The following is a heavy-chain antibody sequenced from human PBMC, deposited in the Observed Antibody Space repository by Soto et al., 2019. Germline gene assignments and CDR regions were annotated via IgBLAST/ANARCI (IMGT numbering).Heavy chain of an antibody. CDR2: IYYSGST. CDR1: GGSISSGGYY. CDR3: ARAPPYSGYGKDNLMDV. D-gene: IGHD5-12*01. J-gene: IGHJ6*04. V-gene: IGHV4-31*03. Sequence: PSETLSLTCTVSGGSISSGGYYWSWIRQHPGKGLEWIGYIYYSGSTYYNPSLKSRVTISVDTSKNQFSLKLSSVTAADTAVYYCARAPPYSGYGKDNLMDVWGKGTTVTVSS.